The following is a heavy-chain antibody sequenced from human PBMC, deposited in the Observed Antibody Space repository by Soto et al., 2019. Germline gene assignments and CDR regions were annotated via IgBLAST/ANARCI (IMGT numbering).Heavy chain of an antibody. V-gene: IGHV4-31*02. CDR3: ALALGPTTGLDY. CDR2: IFNSGTT. D-gene: IGHD1-26*01. CDR1: GASTVSHYH. J-gene: IGHJ4*02. Sequence: PSETLSLTCSVSGASTVSHYHWTWIRQPPGKGLEWMGYIFNSGTTFYNPSLTSRLSISMDTSGNHFSLELRSVTAADTAVYYCALALGPTTGLDYLGQGTLVTVSS.